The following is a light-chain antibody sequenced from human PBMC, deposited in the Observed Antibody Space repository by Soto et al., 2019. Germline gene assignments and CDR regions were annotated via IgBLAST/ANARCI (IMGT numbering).Light chain of an antibody. CDR2: GAS. V-gene: IGKV1-39*01. Sequence: DIQMTQSPSSLSASVGDRVIITCRASQTITTYLNWYQQKPGKAPQLLIYGASTLQSGVPSRFTGSGSGTDFTLTISSLQPADFATYHCQQAHSTPWTFGQGTKVEIK. CDR1: QTITTY. CDR3: QQAHSTPWT. J-gene: IGKJ1*01.